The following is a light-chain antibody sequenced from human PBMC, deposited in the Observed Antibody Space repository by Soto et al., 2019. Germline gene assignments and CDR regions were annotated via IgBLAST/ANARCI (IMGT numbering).Light chain of an antibody. CDR2: DAS. V-gene: IGKV3-15*01. J-gene: IGKJ4*01. Sequence: DTVIAPPPPTLSLSPVITATLSLRAIQNIVTNLAWYQQIPGQAPRLVIYDASTRAPDIPARFSGSGFGTEFILTISSLQSADFAVYYCQQYNNWPPRLTFGGGTKVDIK. CDR3: QQYNNWPPRLT. CDR1: QNIVTN.